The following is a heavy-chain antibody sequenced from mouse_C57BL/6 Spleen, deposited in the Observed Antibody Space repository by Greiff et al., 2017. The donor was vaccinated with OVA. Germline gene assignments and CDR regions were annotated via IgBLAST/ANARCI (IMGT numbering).Heavy chain of an antibody. J-gene: IGHJ4*01. CDR1: GYTFTDYE. Sequence: QVQLQLSGAELVRPGASVTLSCKASGYTFTDYEMHWVKQTPVLGLEWIGAIDPETGGIAYNQKFKGKAILTADKSASTAYIELRSLTSEDSTVYYSTRNYVSSRAMDNWGQGTSDTVSS. D-gene: IGHD1-1*01. CDR2: IDPETGGI. CDR3: TRNYVSSRAMDN. V-gene: IGHV1-15*01.